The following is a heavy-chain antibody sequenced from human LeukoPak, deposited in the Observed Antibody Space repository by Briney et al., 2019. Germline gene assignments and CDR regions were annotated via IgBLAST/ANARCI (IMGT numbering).Heavy chain of an antibody. D-gene: IGHD2-15*01. Sequence: GESLKISCKGSGYSFTSYWIGWVRQMPGKGLEWMGIIYPGDSDTRYSPSFQGHVTISADKSISTAYLQWSSLKASDTAMYYCARLNEGYCSGGSCYRGLFDYWGQGTLVTVSS. CDR2: IYPGDSDT. J-gene: IGHJ4*02. CDR1: GYSFTSYW. CDR3: ARLNEGYCSGGSCYRGLFDY. V-gene: IGHV5-51*01.